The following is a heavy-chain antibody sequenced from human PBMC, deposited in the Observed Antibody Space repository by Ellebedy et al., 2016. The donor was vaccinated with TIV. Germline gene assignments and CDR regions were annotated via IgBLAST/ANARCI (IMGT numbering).Heavy chain of an antibody. Sequence: GGSLRLSCAASGFTFSSYGMNWVRQAPGKGLEWVSSISSSSSYIYYADSVKGRFTISRDNAKNSLYLQMNSLRAEDTAVYYCARDSVITFGGLDYWGQGTLVTVSS. CDR3: ARDSVITFGGLDY. CDR1: GFTFSSYG. D-gene: IGHD3-16*01. J-gene: IGHJ4*02. CDR2: ISSSSSYI. V-gene: IGHV3-21*01.